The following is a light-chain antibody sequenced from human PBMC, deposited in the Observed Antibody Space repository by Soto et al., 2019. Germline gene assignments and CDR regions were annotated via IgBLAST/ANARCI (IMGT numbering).Light chain of an antibody. V-gene: IGLV2-8*01. Sequence: QSVLTQPPSASGSPGQSVTISCTGTSSDVGAYNYVSWYQQLPGKAPKLIIYEVSKRPSGVPDRFSGSKSGNTASLTVSGLQAEDEADYYCSSYAGSNNLVFGGGTKLTVL. J-gene: IGLJ2*01. CDR2: EVS. CDR3: SSYAGSNNLV. CDR1: SSDVGAYNY.